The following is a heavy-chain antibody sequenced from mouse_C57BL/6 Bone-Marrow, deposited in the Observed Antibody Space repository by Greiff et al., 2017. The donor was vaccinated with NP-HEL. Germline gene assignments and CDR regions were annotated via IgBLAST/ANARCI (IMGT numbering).Heavy chain of an antibody. Sequence: VQLQQSGAELVKPGASVKFSCTASGFNIKDYYMHWVKQRTEQGLEWIGRIDPEDGETKYAPTFQGKVPITADTTSNTAYLQLSSLTSADTAVYYCARNGYCSMDYWGQGTSVTVSS. J-gene: IGHJ4*01. CDR3: ARNGYCSMDY. D-gene: IGHD2-3*01. CDR1: GFNIKDYY. CDR2: IDPEDGET. V-gene: IGHV14-2*01.